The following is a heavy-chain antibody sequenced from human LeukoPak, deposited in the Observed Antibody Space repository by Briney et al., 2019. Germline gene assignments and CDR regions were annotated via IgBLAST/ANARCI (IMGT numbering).Heavy chain of an antibody. CDR1: GYTFTSYG. J-gene: IGHJ3*02. D-gene: IGHD5-18*01. CDR2: ISAYNGNT. CDR3: ARISSRDTSFDI. V-gene: IGHV1-18*01. Sequence: ASVKVPCKASGYTFTSYGISWVRQAPGQGLEWMGWISAYNGNTNYAQKLQGRVTMTTDTSTSTAYMELRSLRSDDTAVYYCARISSRDTSFDIWGQGTMVTVSS.